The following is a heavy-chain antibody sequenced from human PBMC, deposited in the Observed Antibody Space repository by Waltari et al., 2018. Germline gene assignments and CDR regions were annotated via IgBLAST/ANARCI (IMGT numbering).Heavy chain of an antibody. V-gene: IGHV1-24*01. CDR2: LDPKDEHA. D-gene: IGHD2-15*01. Sequence: QVQVEQSGAEVKKPGASVKVSCKVSGYTLAGSSIHWVRRAPGKVLEWLGRLDPKDEHAVSGPNSQGRGTMSEGSSTDTAYVELASLIPEDTAPYYCHLTGRNIVVMAATSPSFYSDIDVWGRGTTVTVSS. CDR3: HLTGRNIVVMAATSPSFYSDIDV. J-gene: IGHJ6*03. CDR1: GYTLAGSS.